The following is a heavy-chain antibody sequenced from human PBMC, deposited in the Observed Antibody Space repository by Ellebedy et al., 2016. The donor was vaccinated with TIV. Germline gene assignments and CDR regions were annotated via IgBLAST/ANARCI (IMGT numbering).Heavy chain of an antibody. D-gene: IGHD6-13*01. Sequence: GGSLRLSCSASGFTFSSYAMHWVRQAPGKGLEWVANIKQDGSEKYYVDSVKGRFTISRDNAKNSLYLQMNSLRAEDTALYYCARDRGDSSSWYDASNSFDYWGQGTLVTVSS. CDR2: IKQDGSEK. J-gene: IGHJ4*02. V-gene: IGHV3-7*03. CDR1: GFTFSSYA. CDR3: ARDRGDSSSWYDASNSFDY.